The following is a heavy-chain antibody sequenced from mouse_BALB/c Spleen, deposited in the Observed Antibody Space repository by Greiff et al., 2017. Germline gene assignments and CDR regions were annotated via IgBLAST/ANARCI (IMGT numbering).Heavy chain of an antibody. CDR3: ASLITTGFAY. Sequence: EVQLQESGPGLVKPSQSLSLTFSVTGYSITSGYYWNWIRQFPGNKLEWMRYISYDGSNNYNPSLKNRISITRDTSKNQFFLKLNSVTTEDTATYYGASLITTGFAYWGQGTLVTVSA. V-gene: IGHV3-6*02. J-gene: IGHJ3*01. D-gene: IGHD1-1*01. CDR2: ISYDGSN. CDR1: GYSITSGYY.